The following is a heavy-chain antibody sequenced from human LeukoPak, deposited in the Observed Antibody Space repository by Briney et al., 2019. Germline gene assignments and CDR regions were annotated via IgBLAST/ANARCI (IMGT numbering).Heavy chain of an antibody. CDR3: AKDCSGGSCYSFDY. J-gene: IGHJ4*02. Sequence: GGSLRLSCAASGFTFSTYWMSWVRQAPGKGLEWVANIKQDGSEKHYVDSVKGRFTISRDNAKNSLYLQMNSLRAEDTAVYYCAKDCSGGSCYSFDYWGQGALVTVSS. CDR1: GFTFSTYW. CDR2: IKQDGSEK. D-gene: IGHD2-15*01. V-gene: IGHV3-7*01.